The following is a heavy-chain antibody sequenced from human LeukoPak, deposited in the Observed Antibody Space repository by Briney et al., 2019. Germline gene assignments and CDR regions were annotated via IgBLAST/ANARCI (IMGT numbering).Heavy chain of an antibody. CDR2: INPNSGGT. V-gene: IGHV1-2*02. CDR3: ARERIAAADLDAFDI. Sequence: GASVRVSCKASGYTFTHYSMHWVRQAPGQGLEWMGWINPNSGGTNYAQKFQGRVTMTRDTSISTAYMELSRLRSDDTDVYYCARERIAAADLDAFDIWGQGTMVTVSS. D-gene: IGHD6-13*01. CDR1: GYTFTHYS. J-gene: IGHJ3*02.